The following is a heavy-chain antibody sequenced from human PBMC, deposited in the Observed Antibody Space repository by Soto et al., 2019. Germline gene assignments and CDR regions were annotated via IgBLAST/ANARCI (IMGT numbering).Heavy chain of an antibody. CDR3: ARGGSLYWYFDL. CDR1: GYTFTSYA. J-gene: IGHJ2*01. Sequence: ASVKVSCKASGYTFTSYAMHWVRQAPGQRLEWMGWINAGNGNTKYSQKFQGRVTTTRDTSASTAYMELSSLRSEDTAVYYCARGGSLYWYFDLWGRGTLVTVSS. D-gene: IGHD1-26*01. V-gene: IGHV1-3*01. CDR2: INAGNGNT.